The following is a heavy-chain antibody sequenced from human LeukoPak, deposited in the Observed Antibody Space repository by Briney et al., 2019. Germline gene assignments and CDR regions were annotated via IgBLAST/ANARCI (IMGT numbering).Heavy chain of an antibody. CDR2: IYSAGST. V-gene: IGHV3-53*01. CDR1: GFTVSSNY. J-gene: IGHJ5*02. Sequence: GSLRLSCAASGFTVSSNYMSWVRQAPGKGLEWVSVIYSAGSTNYADSVKGRFTISRDNSKNTLYLQMNSLRAEDTAVYYCARDPPRYSSSWYGWFDPWGQGTLVTVSS. D-gene: IGHD6-13*01. CDR3: ARDPPRYSSSWYGWFDP.